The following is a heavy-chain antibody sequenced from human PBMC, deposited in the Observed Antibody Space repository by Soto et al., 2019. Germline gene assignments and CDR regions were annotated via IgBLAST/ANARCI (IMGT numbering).Heavy chain of an antibody. J-gene: IGHJ5*02. CDR2: ISYDGSSK. V-gene: IGHV3-30*18. CDR1: GFTFSSYG. CDR3: AKGSIVGATKDWFDP. Sequence: GGSLRLSCAASGFTFSSYGMYWVRQAPGKGLEWVAVISYDGSSKYYADSVKGRLTISRDNSENTLYLQMNSLRAEDTAVYYCAKGSIVGATKDWFDPWGQGTLVTVSS. D-gene: IGHD1-26*01.